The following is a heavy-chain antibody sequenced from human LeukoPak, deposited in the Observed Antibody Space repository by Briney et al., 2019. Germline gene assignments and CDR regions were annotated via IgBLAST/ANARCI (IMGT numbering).Heavy chain of an antibody. Sequence: GGSLRLSCAASGFTFNYFWMRWVRQAPGKGLAWVSRLNTDGSYTGYPDSVEGRFTISRDNAKNILYLHMNSLRVEDTALYYCARGITGLDAWGQGTLVTVSS. V-gene: IGHV3-74*01. CDR2: LNTDGSYT. D-gene: IGHD5-24*01. J-gene: IGHJ5*02. CDR3: ARGITGLDA. CDR1: GFTFNYFW.